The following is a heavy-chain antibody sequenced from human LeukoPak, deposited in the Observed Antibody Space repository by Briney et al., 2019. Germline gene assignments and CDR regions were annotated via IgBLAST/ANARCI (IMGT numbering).Heavy chain of an antibody. J-gene: IGHJ4*02. D-gene: IGHD2-15*01. CDR1: GFTFSPYP. Sequence: GGSLRLSCAASGFTFSPYPMNWVRQAPGKGLEWVSSISSSSDYINYADSLRGRFTISRDNARKSVYLQMNSLRAEDTAVYYCASPGVLCSGGSCFDYWGQGTLVTVSS. CDR2: ISSSSDYI. CDR3: ASPGVLCSGGSCFDY. V-gene: IGHV3-21*01.